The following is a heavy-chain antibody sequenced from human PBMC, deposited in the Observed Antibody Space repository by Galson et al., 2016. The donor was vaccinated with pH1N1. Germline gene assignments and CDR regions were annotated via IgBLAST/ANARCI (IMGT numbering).Heavy chain of an antibody. CDR1: GYSFATYW. D-gene: IGHD4-17*01. CDR2: IYPSDSDT. V-gene: IGHV5-51*03. J-gene: IGHJ4*02. Sequence: QSGAEVKKPGDSLKISCQGSGYSFATYWVGWVRQMPGKGLEWVGIIYPSDSDTRYNPSFRGRVTISSDKSINTAYLQWISLKASDTATYYCARQYDFGDYRGDAFDIWGPGTPVTVSS. CDR3: ARQYDFGDYRGDAFDI.